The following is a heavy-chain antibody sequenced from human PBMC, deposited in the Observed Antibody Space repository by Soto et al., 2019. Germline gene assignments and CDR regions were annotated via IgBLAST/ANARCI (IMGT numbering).Heavy chain of an antibody. CDR3: AKGSSGGRDYFDY. CDR1: GFTFSSYG. J-gene: IGHJ4*02. V-gene: IGHV3-33*06. Sequence: QVQLVESGGGVVQPGRSLRLSCAASGFTFSSYGMHWVRQAPGKGLEWVEVIWYDGSNKYYADSVKGRFTISRDNSKNTLYLQMNSLRAEDTAVYYCAKGSSGGRDYFDYWGQGTLVTVSS. D-gene: IGHD6-6*01. CDR2: IWYDGSNK.